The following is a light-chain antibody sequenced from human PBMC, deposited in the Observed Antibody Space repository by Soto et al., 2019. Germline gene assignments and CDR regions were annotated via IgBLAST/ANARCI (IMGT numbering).Light chain of an antibody. CDR3: QQYNSYPRT. V-gene: IGKV1-5*03. Sequence: DIQITHSPSTLSASVGDRVTITFRASQSISSWLAWYQQKPGKAPKLLIYKASSLESGVPSRFSGSGSGTEFTLTISSLQPDDFATYYCQQYNSYPRTCGQGTTGDIK. J-gene: IGKJ1*01. CDR1: QSISSW. CDR2: KAS.